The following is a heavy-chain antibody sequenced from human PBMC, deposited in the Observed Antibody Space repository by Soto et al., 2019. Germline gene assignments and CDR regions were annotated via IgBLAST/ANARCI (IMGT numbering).Heavy chain of an antibody. D-gene: IGHD1-26*01. CDR1: GGTFSSYA. CDR3: ARDQWELLPTDY. Sequence: SVKVSCKASGGTFSSYAISWVRQAPGQGLEWMGGIIPVFGTANYAQKFQGRVTITADESTSTAYMELSSLRSDDTAVYYCARDQWELLPTDYWGQGTLVTVSS. J-gene: IGHJ4*02. CDR2: IIPVFGTA. V-gene: IGHV1-69*13.